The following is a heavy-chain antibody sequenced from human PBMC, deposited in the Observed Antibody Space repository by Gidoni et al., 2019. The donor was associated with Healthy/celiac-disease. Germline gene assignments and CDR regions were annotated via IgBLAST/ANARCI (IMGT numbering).Heavy chain of an antibody. CDR3: ARGRASSSGWYDY. CDR2: INHSGST. CDR1: GGSFSGYY. Sequence: QVQLQQWGAGLLKPSETLSLTCAVYGGSFSGYYWSWIRQPPGKGLEWIGEINHSGSTNYNPSLKSRVTISVDTSKNQFSLKLSSVTAADTAVYYCARGRASSSGWYDYWGQGTLVTVSS. V-gene: IGHV4-34*01. J-gene: IGHJ4*02. D-gene: IGHD6-19*01.